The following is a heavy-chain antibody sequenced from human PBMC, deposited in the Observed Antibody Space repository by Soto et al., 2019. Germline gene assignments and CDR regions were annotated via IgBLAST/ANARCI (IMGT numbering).Heavy chain of an antibody. J-gene: IGHJ5*02. CDR3: ARIWDYAILTGPTYNWFDP. Sequence: QVTLKESGPVLVKPTETLTLTCTVSGFSLSNARMGVSWIRQPPGKALEWLAHIFSNDEKSYSTSLKSRLTISKDTSKGQVVLTLPNMDPVDTATYYCARIWDYAILTGPTYNWFDPWGQGTLVTVSS. CDR2: IFSNDEK. D-gene: IGHD3-9*01. V-gene: IGHV2-26*01. CDR1: GFSLSNARMG.